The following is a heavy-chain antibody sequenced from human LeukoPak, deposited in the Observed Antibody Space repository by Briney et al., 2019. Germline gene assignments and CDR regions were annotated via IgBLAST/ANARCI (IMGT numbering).Heavy chain of an antibody. D-gene: IGHD3-22*01. V-gene: IGHV1-18*01. J-gene: IGHJ4*02. CDR3: ASRNYYDTTGYYQFYFDY. CDR1: GYTFTNFG. CDR2: IAPYNGDT. Sequence: ASVRVSCKASGYTFTNFGITWVRQAPGQGLEWMGWIAPYNGDTHYTQGLQDRVTMTTDTYTSTAYIELRSLRSDDTAVYYCASRNYYDTTGYYQFYFDYWGQGTLVTVSS.